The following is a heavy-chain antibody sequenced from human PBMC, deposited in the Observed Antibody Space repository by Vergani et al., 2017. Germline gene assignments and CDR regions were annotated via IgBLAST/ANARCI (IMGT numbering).Heavy chain of an antibody. J-gene: IGHJ3*02. V-gene: IGHV3-11*05. CDR1: GFTFSDYY. D-gene: IGHD6-13*01. Sequence: QVQLVESGGGLVKPGGSLRLSCAASGFTFSDYYMSWIRQAPGKGLEWVSYISSSSSYTNYADSVKGRFTISRDNANNSLYLQMNSLRAEDTAVYYCAREEWGAAGTYAFDIWGQGTMVTVSS. CDR2: ISSSSSYT. CDR3: AREEWGAAGTYAFDI.